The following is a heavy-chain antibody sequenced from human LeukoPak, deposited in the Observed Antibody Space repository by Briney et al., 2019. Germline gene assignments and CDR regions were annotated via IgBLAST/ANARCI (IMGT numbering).Heavy chain of an antibody. V-gene: IGHV3-53*01. CDR1: GFTFSSYW. CDR2: LYSGGGT. J-gene: IGHJ4*02. D-gene: IGHD2-15*01. Sequence: GGSLRLSCAASGFTFSSYWMHWVRQAPGKGLEWVSILYSGGGTDYADSVKGRFTISRDNSKNTLYLGMNSLRVEDTAVYYCAREYCSGGSCYRRQYYFDYWGQGTLVTVSS. CDR3: AREYCSGGSCYRRQYYFDY.